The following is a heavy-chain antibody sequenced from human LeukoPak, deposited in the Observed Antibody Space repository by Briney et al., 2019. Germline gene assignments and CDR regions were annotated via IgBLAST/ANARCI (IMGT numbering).Heavy chain of an antibody. J-gene: IGHJ6*03. Sequence: SETLSLTCTVSGGSISSYYWSWIRQPPGKGLEWIGYIYYSGSTDYNPSLKSRVTISVDTSKNQFSLKLSSVTAADTAVYYCARVAYGDYVSYYYYYMDVWGKGTTVTVSS. V-gene: IGHV4-59*01. D-gene: IGHD4-17*01. CDR3: ARVAYGDYVSYYYYYMDV. CDR1: GGSISSYY. CDR2: IYYSGST.